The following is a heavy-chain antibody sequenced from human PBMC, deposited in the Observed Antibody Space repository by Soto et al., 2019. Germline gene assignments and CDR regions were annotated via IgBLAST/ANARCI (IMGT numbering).Heavy chain of an antibody. Sequence: ASVKVSCNASGSTFTSYAMHWVRQAPGHRLEWMGWINAGNGNTKYSQKFQGRVTVSRDNAKNTVYLQMTSLRAEDTAVYFCARVEVPSPAGLSHYYYYGLDVWGQGTSVTVSS. CDR3: ARVEVPSPAGLSHYYYYGLDV. D-gene: IGHD6-13*01. CDR1: GSTFTSYA. V-gene: IGHV1-3*01. J-gene: IGHJ6*02. CDR2: INAGNGNT.